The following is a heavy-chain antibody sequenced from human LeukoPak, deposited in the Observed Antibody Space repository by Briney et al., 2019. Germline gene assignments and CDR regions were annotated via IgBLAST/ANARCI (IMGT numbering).Heavy chain of an antibody. Sequence: SETLSLTCTVSGGSIRSSSYYWGWIRQPPGKGLEWIGSIYYSGSTYYNPSLKSRVTISVDTSKNQFSLKLSSVTAADTAVYYCARETRPLRYFDWLSGYFDHWGQGTLVTVSS. D-gene: IGHD3-9*01. V-gene: IGHV4-39*07. CDR1: GGSIRSSSYY. J-gene: IGHJ4*02. CDR3: ARETRPLRYFDWLSGYFDH. CDR2: IYYSGST.